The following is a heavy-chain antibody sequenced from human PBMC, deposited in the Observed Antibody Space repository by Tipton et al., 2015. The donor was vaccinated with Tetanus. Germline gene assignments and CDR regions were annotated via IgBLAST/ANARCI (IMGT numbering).Heavy chain of an antibody. V-gene: IGHV4-34*01. CDR3: ARESITIFGVVSIDY. Sequence: GLVKPSETLSLTCAVYGGAFSGHYWTWIRQTPGKGLEWIGEIYHSGTTNYNPSLKSRVTMSVDNSKNQFSLKLNSVTAADTAVYYCARESITIFGVVSIDYWGQGTLVTVSS. CDR2: IYHSGTT. J-gene: IGHJ4*02. CDR1: GGAFSGHY. D-gene: IGHD3-3*01.